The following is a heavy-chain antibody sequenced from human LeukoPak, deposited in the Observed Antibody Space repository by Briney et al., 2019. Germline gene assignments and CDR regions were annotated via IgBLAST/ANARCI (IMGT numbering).Heavy chain of an antibody. J-gene: IGHJ3*02. D-gene: IGHD2-15*01. V-gene: IGHV1-2*02. Sequence: EASVKASCKASGYTFTGYYMHWVRQAPGQGLEWMGWINPNSGGTNYAQKFQGRVTMTRDTSISTAYMELSRLRSDDTAVYYCAGDEADRVFDIWGQGTMATVSS. CDR3: AGDEADRVFDI. CDR2: INPNSGGT. CDR1: GYTFTGYY.